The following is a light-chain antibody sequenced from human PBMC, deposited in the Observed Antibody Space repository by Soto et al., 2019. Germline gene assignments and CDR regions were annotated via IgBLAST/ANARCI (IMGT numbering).Light chain of an antibody. CDR3: SSYTSSSPYV. V-gene: IGLV2-14*01. Sequence: QSALTQPASVSGSPGQSITISCTGTSSDVGGYNYVSWYQQHPGKAPKLMNYEVSNRPSGVSNRFSGSKSGNTASLTISGLQAEDEADYYCSSYTSSSPYVFGTGTKLTVL. CDR2: EVS. J-gene: IGLJ1*01. CDR1: SSDVGGYNY.